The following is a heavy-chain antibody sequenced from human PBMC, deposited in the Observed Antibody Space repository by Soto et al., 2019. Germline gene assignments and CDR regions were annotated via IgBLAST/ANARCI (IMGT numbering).Heavy chain of an antibody. CDR1: GFTSSSYV. V-gene: IGHV3-30*04. J-gene: IGHJ6*02. Sequence: QVQLVESGGGVVQPGRSLRLSCVASGFTSSSYVMHWVRQAPGKGQEWVAVISYDGSNKHYADSVKGRFTISRDNSKNTLYLQMNSLRGEDTAVYSCAREDPYYGMDVWGQGTTVTVSS. CDR3: AREDPYYGMDV. CDR2: ISYDGSNK.